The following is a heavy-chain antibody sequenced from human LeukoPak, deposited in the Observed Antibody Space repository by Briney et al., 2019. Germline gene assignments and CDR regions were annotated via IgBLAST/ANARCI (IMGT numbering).Heavy chain of an antibody. Sequence: SGRSLRLSCAASGFTFSSYGMHWVRQAPGKGLEWVAVISYDGSNELYADSVKGRFTISRDNSKNTLYLQMNSLRAEDTAVYYCARRMTLQDREAAFDIWGQGTMVTVSS. J-gene: IGHJ3*02. CDR1: GFTFSSYG. CDR2: ISYDGSNE. V-gene: IGHV3-30*03. CDR3: ARRMTLQDREAAFDI. D-gene: IGHD2-15*01.